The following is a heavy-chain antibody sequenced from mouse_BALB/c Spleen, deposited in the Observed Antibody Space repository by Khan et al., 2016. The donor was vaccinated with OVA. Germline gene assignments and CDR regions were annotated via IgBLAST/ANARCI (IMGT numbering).Heavy chain of an antibody. CDR1: GFTFNNYA. D-gene: IGHD2-3*01. CDR2: VSSGGSYT. Sequence: EVELVESGGGLVRPGGSLKLSCAASGFTFNNYAMSWVRQTPEKRLEWVATVSSGGSYTYYPDSVKGRFTISRDNADNTLCLQMSSLRSEDTAMYYCARQGGIYDGPFDYGGQGTTLTVAS. J-gene: IGHJ2*01. CDR3: ARQGGIYDGPFDY. V-gene: IGHV5-9-3*01.